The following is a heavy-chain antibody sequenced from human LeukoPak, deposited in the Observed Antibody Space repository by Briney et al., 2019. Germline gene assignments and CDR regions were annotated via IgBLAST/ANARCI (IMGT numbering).Heavy chain of an antibody. CDR3: ARDRYYDSSGIHGMDV. Sequence: PGGSLRLSCAASGFTFGSYAMHWARQAPGKGLEYVSAISSNGGSTYYANSVKGRFTISRDNSKNTLYLQMGSLRAEDMAVYYCARDRYYDSSGIHGMDVWGQGTTVTVSS. D-gene: IGHD3-22*01. J-gene: IGHJ6*02. CDR2: ISSNGGST. CDR1: GFTFGSYA. V-gene: IGHV3-64*01.